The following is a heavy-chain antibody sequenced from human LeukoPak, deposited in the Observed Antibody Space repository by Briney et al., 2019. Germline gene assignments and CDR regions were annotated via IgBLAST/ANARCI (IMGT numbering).Heavy chain of an antibody. Sequence: ASVKVSCKASGYTFTGYYMHWVRQAPGQGLEWMGWINPNSGGTNYAQKFQGRVTMTRDTSISTAYMELSRLRSDDTAVYYCARGRILKRHSAEYFQHWSQGTLVTVSS. CDR1: GYTFTGYY. J-gene: IGHJ1*01. CDR2: INPNSGGT. V-gene: IGHV1-2*02. CDR3: ARGRILKRHSAEYFQH. D-gene: IGHD1-1*01.